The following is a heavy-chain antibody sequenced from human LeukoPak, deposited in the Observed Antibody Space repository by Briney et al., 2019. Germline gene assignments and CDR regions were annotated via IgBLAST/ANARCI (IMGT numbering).Heavy chain of an antibody. D-gene: IGHD6-13*01. V-gene: IGHV1-2*02. CDR1: GYTFTGYY. CDR2: INPNSGGT. Sequence: ASVKVSCKASGYTFTGYYMHWVRQAPGQGLEWMGWINPNSGGTNYAQKFQGRVTMTRDTSISTAYMELSRLRSDDTAVYYCARASSWPRYNWFDPWGQGTLVTVSS. J-gene: IGHJ5*02. CDR3: ARASSWPRYNWFDP.